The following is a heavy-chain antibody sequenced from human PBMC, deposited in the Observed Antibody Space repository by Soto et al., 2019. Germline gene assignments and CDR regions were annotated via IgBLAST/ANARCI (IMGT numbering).Heavy chain of an antibody. J-gene: IGHJ4*02. CDR1: GYSFTSSW. CDR3: ARRGSSSSFFYDS. Sequence: EMQLVQSGAEVKKPGESLRISCQGSGYSFTSSWISWVRQMPGEGLEWMGRIDPSDSYINYSPSFQGRVTISADKSIITAYLQWSSLKASDTAMYYSARRGSSSSFFYDSWGQGTLVTVSS. V-gene: IGHV5-10-1*03. CDR2: IDPSDSYI. D-gene: IGHD6-6*01.